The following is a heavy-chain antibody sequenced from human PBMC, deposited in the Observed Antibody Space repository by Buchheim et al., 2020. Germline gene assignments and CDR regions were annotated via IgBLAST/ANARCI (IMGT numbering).Heavy chain of an antibody. CDR3: TTTPTY. Sequence: EVRLVESGGGSVKPGGSLRLSCAASGFTFGNAWMNWVRQAPGKGLEWVGRIKIKTDGGTTDYAAPVNGRFTISRDDSKHTLYLQMNSLKTEDTAVYYCTTTPTYWGQGTL. J-gene: IGHJ4*02. V-gene: IGHV3-15*07. CDR2: IKIKTDGGTT. CDR1: GFTFGNAW.